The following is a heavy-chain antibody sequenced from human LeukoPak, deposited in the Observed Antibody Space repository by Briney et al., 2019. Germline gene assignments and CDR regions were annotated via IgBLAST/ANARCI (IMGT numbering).Heavy chain of an antibody. V-gene: IGHV1-3*03. Sequence: GASVTVSCTASGYTFTSYAMHWVRQAPGQRLEWMGWINAGNGNTKYSQEFQGRVTITRDTSASTAYMELSSLRSEDMAVYYCAREGVRGYSYGYGYWGQGTLVTVSS. CDR2: INAGNGNT. CDR1: GYTFTSYA. D-gene: IGHD5-18*01. J-gene: IGHJ4*02. CDR3: AREGVRGYSYGYGY.